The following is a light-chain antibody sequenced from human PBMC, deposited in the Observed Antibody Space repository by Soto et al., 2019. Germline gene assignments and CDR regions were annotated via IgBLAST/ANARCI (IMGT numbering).Light chain of an antibody. CDR2: AAS. CDR3: QQRSNGLT. V-gene: IGKV3-11*01. CDR1: QCVGTD. J-gene: IGKJ4*01. Sequence: ETVLTQSPATLSLSPGERATLSSRASQCVGTDLAWFQQKSGQAPRLLIYAASNRAPGIPARFSGSGSGTDFTLTISSLEPEDFAVYYCQQRSNGLTFGGGTKVEIK.